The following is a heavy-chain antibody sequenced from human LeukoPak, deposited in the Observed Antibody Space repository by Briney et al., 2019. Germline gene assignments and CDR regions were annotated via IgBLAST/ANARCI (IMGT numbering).Heavy chain of an antibody. V-gene: IGHV1-18*01. D-gene: IGHD3-22*01. CDR3: ARDGRHRYYHDSSGFYGSWFDP. CDR1: GYTFTSYG. Sequence: ASVKVSCKASGYTFTSYGISWVRQAPGQGLEWMGWISGYNGNTKNAQKLQGRVTMTTDTSTSTAYMELRSLRSDDTAVYYCARDGRHRYYHDSSGFYGSWFDPWGQGTLVTVSS. J-gene: IGHJ5*02. CDR2: ISGYNGNT.